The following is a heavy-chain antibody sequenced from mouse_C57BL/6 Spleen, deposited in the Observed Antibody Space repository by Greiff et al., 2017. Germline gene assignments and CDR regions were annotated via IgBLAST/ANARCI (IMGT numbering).Heavy chain of an antibody. J-gene: IGHJ1*03. CDR2: IDPSDSAT. Sequence: VQLQQPGAELVRPGSSVKLSCKASGYPFTSYWLHWVTQRPIKGLEWIGNIDPSDSATHYNQKFKDKATLTVDQSSSTAYMQLSSLTSEDSAVDYCARGDGYPPYWYFDVWGTGTTVTVSA. V-gene: IGHV1-52*01. D-gene: IGHD2-3*01. CDR3: ARGDGYPPYWYFDV. CDR1: GYPFTSYW.